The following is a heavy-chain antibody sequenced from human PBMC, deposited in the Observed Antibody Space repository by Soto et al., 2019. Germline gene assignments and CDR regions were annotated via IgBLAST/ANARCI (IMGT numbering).Heavy chain of an antibody. CDR1: EFTFSRHG. V-gene: IGHV3-30*18. Sequence: VQLVESGGGVVQPERSLTLSCVASEFTFSRHGMHWVRQAPGKRLEWVAVISYDGTKKSYVDSVKGRFTISRDNSKNTLYLQMNSLRVDDTAVYHCAQGDSGYVAYWGQGTLVTVSS. J-gene: IGHJ4*02. CDR3: AQGDSGYVAY. CDR2: ISYDGTKK. D-gene: IGHD5-12*01.